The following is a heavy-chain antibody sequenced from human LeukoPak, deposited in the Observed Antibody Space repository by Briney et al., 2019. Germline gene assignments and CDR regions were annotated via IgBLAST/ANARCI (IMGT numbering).Heavy chain of an antibody. J-gene: IGHJ4*02. Sequence: GASVKVSCKASGGTFSTSAVNWVRQAPGQGLEWMGGIIPLFGTANYAQKFQGRVTITTDESTSTAYMELSSLGSEDTAIYYCARVFARGGEISGSYYYYWGQGTLVTVSS. CDR1: GGTFSTSA. CDR3: ARVFARGGEISGSYYYY. V-gene: IGHV1-69*05. D-gene: IGHD1-26*01. CDR2: IIPLFGTA.